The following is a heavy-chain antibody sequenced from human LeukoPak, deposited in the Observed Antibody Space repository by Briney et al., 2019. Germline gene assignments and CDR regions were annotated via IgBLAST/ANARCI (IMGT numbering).Heavy chain of an antibody. V-gene: IGHV4-30-2*01. J-gene: IGHJ6*03. CDR2: IYHSGST. D-gene: IGHD1-26*01. CDR1: GGSISSGGYY. Sequence: SQTLSLTCTVSGGSISSGGYYWSWIRQPPGKGLEWIGYIYHSGSTYYNPSLKSRVTMSVDTSKNHFSLKLTSVTAADTAVYYCARLSVIVGAALEYYYYYMDVWGQGTTVTVSS. CDR3: ARLSVIVGAALEYYYYYMDV.